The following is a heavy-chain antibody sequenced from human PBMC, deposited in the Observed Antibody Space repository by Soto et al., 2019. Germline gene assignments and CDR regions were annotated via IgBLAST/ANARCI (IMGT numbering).Heavy chain of an antibody. CDR1: GYTFTTYY. D-gene: IGHD1-26*01. Sequence: QVQLVQSGAEVKRPGASVNVSCKAFGYTFTTYYMHWVRQAPGQGLEWMGMINPTSGSTTYAQNFKGRVTMTRDKSTRTVYMELNSLRSEDTAVYYCARLDIVGPSTVPWGQGTLVTVSS. J-gene: IGHJ5*02. CDR3: ARLDIVGPSTVP. V-gene: IGHV1-46*01. CDR2: INPTSGST.